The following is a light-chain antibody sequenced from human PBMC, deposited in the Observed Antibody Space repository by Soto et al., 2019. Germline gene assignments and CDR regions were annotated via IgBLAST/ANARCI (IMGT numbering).Light chain of an antibody. CDR1: RYNIGSNT. Sequence: QSVLTQPPSASGTPGQRVTISCSGSRYNIGSNTVNWYQQVPGTAPRLLIHRDHQRPSGVPDRFSGSKSCTSASLAISGIQSEDEADYYRAAWDDSLNGYVVFGGGTKLTVL. CDR3: AAWDDSLNGYVV. CDR2: RDH. J-gene: IGLJ2*01. V-gene: IGLV1-44*01.